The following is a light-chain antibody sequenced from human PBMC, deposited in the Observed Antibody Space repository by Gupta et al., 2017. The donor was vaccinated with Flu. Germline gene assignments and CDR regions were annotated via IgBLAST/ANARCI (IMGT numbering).Light chain of an antibody. CDR2: DVN. CDR3: CSHAGRYIYV. J-gene: IGLJ1*01. Sequence: SALPQPRSVSGSPGPSVTISCTGTSSDVGGYNSVSWYQQHPGKAPKVMIYDVNKRPSGVPDRFSGSKVGNTASLTISGLQAEDEAEYYCCSHAGRYIYVFGTGTKVTVL. CDR1: SSDVGGYNS. V-gene: IGLV2-11*01.